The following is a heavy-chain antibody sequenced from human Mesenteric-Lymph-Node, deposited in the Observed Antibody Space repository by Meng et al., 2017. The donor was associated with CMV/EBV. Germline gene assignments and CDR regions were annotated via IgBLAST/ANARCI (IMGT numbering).Heavy chain of an antibody. CDR1: GFTFSAYW. J-gene: IGHJ5*02. Sequence: GGSLRLSCAASGFTFSAYWMTWVRQAPGKGLEWVGNINHDGSEKFYVDSVLGRFTISRDNAKSSLYLQMNSLRAEDTAVYYCARGRVRGIASAGAMISWGQGTLVTVSS. V-gene: IGHV3-7*01. CDR3: ARGRVRGIASAGAMIS. CDR2: INHDGSEK. D-gene: IGHD6-13*01.